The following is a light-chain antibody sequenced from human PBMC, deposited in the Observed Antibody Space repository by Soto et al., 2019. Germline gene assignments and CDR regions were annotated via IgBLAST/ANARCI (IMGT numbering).Light chain of an antibody. CDR3: SSYTSSSTLYV. CDR2: EVS. V-gene: IGLV2-14*01. CDR1: SSDVGGYNY. Sequence: QSALTQPASVSRSPGPSFTIPCTGTSSDVGGYNYVSWYQQHPGKAPKLMIYEVSNRPSGVSNRFSGSKSGNTASLTISGLQAEDEADYYCSSYTSSSTLYVFGTGTKATV. J-gene: IGLJ1*01.